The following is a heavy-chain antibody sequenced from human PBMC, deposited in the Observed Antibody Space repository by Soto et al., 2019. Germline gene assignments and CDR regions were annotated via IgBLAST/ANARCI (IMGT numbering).Heavy chain of an antibody. Sequence: SWVRQAPGKGLEWVSAISGSGGSTYYADSVKGRFTISRDNSKNTLYLQMNSLRAEDTAVYYCAKEGEYSSGWVNFDYWGQGTLVTVSS. CDR2: ISGSGGST. D-gene: IGHD6-19*01. V-gene: IGHV3-23*01. J-gene: IGHJ4*02. CDR3: AKEGEYSSGWVNFDY.